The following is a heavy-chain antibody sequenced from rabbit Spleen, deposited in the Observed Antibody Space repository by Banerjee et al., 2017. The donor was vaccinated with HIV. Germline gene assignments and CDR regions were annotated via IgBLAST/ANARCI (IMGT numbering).Heavy chain of an antibody. CDR2: IYSHSGGGT. D-gene: IGHD1-1*01. Sequence: EQLEESGGGLVKPGGTLTLTCTASGFSASDTYYMCWVRQAPGKGLEWIACIYSHSGGGTYVADWATGRFSISRVSSTTVTLQMTSLTAADTATYFCARDTSSSFSSYGMDLWGQGTLVTVS. CDR3: ARDTSSSFSSYGMDL. J-gene: IGHJ6*01. V-gene: IGHV1S45*01. CDR1: GFSASDTYY.